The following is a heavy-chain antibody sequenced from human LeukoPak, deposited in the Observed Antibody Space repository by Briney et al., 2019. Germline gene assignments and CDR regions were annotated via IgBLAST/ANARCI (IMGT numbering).Heavy chain of an antibody. D-gene: IGHD2-8*02. J-gene: IGHJ6*03. CDR2: INPKSGGT. Sequence: ASMKVSCKASGYAFSGSYLHWVRQAPGQGLEWMGWINPKSGGTNYAQKFQGRVTMTRDTSINTGYMELSGLTFDDTALYYCAREGWGNYYMDVWGNGTTVTVSS. CDR3: AREGWGNYYMDV. V-gene: IGHV1-2*02. CDR1: GYAFSGSY.